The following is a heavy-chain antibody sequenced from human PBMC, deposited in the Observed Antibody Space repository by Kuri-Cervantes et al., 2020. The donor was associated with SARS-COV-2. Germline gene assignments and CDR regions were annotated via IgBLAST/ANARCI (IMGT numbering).Heavy chain of an antibody. J-gene: IGHJ6*02. Sequence: GGSLRLSCAASGFDFSSYIMFWVRQAPDKGLEWVAVLSYDGDYADSVKGRFTISRDNAKNTVYLQMNSLRDEDTAVYYCARGNIGGKGIYYYYYGMDVWGQGTTVTVSS. CDR1: GFDFSSYI. D-gene: IGHD1-26*01. CDR2: LSYDG. CDR3: ARGNIGGKGIYYYYYGMDV. V-gene: IGHV3-30*04.